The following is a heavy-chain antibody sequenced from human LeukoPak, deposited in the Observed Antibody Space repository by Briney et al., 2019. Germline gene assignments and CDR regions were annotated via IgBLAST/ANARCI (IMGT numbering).Heavy chain of an antibody. CDR1: GDSVSSNSAA. CDR2: TYYRSKWYN. J-gene: IGHJ5*01. CDR3: ARDRDYGGKGDRFDS. Sequence: SQTLSLTCAISGDSVSSNSAAWNWIRQSPSRGLEWLGRTYYRSKWYNEYAVSVKSRITIKSDTSKNQLSLQLNSVTPEDTAVYYCARDRDYGGKGDRFDSWGQGTLVTVSS. D-gene: IGHD4-23*01. V-gene: IGHV6-1*01.